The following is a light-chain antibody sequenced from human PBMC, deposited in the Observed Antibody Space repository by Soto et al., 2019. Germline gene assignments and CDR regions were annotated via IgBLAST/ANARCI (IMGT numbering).Light chain of an antibody. CDR1: QGINNH. CDR2: AAS. CDR3: QNYNSAPAAGT. J-gene: IGKJ4*01. V-gene: IGKV1-27*01. Sequence: DFQMTQSPSSLSASVGDRVTITCRASQGINNHLAWFQQKPGKVPKVLIYAASTLQSGVPSRFSGSGSGSDFTLTISSLQPEDVATYYWQNYNSAPAAGTFSGGTKVEIK.